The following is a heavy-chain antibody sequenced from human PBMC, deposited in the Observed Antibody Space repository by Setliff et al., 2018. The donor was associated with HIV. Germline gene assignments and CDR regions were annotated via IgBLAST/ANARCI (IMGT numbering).Heavy chain of an antibody. CDR3: ARPADCSSTSCYLWYFDL. D-gene: IGHD2-2*01. CDR2: IYYIGTT. J-gene: IGHJ2*01. CDR1: GGSISNSNYY. V-gene: IGHV4-39*01. Sequence: SETLSLTCTVSGGSISNSNYYWGWIRQPPGKGLEWVGSIYYIGTTYYNPSLKSRVTISVDTSKNQFSLKLSSVTAADTAVYYCARPADCSSTSCYLWYFDLWGRGTLVTVSS.